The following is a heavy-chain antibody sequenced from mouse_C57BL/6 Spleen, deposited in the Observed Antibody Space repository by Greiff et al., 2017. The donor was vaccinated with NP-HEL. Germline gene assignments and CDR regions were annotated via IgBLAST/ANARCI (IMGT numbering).Heavy chain of an antibody. Sequence: EVKLMESGGGLVKPGGSLKLSCAASGFTFSDYGMHWVRQAPEKGLEWVAYISSGSSTIYYADTVKGRFTISRDNAKNTLFLQMTSLRSEDTAMYYCARSGNCPAWFAYWGQGTLVTVSA. CDR3: ARSGNCPAWFAY. V-gene: IGHV5-17*01. D-gene: IGHD2-1*01. J-gene: IGHJ3*01. CDR2: ISSGSSTI. CDR1: GFTFSDYG.